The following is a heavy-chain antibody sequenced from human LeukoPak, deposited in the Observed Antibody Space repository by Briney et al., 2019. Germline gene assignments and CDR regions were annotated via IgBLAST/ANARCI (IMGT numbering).Heavy chain of an antibody. CDR2: FDPEDGET. D-gene: IGHD6-13*01. CDR1: GYTLTELS. CDR3: ARELILRKHPTLGIAAAGLGY. Sequence: ASVKVSCKVSGYTLTELSMHWVRQAPGKGLEWMGGFDPEDGETIYAQKFQGRVTMTEDTSTDTAYMELSSLRSEDTAVYYCARELILRKHPTLGIAAAGLGYWGQGTLVTVSS. V-gene: IGHV1-24*01. J-gene: IGHJ4*02.